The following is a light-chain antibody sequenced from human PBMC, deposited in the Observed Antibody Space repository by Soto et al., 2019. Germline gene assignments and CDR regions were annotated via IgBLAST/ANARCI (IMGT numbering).Light chain of an antibody. CDR1: QSVSNN. CDR3: LQYQSYWT. V-gene: IGKV3-15*01. Sequence: EIVMTQSPATLSVSPGERATLSCRASQSVSNNLAWYQQKPGQAPRLLIYGASTRATGIPARFSGSGSGTEFTLTISSLQPDDLATYYCLQYQSYWTFGQGTKVEVK. CDR2: GAS. J-gene: IGKJ1*01.